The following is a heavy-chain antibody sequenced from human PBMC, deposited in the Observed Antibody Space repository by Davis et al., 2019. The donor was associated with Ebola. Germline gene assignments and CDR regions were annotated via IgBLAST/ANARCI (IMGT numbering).Heavy chain of an antibody. J-gene: IGHJ4*02. CDR1: GFTFSSYA. CDR3: AKDPTRGGDY. V-gene: IGHV3-30-3*01. D-gene: IGHD3-10*01. Sequence: GESLKISCAASGFTFSSYAMHWVRQAPGKGLEWVAVISYDGSNTYYADSVKGRFTISRDNSKNTLYLQMNSLRAEDTAVYYCAKDPTRGGDYWGQGTLVTVSS. CDR2: ISYDGSNT.